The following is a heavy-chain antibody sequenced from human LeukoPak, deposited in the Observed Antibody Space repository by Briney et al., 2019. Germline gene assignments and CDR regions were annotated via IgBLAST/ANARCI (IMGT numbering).Heavy chain of an antibody. D-gene: IGHD1-1*01. Sequence: SETQSLTCTVSGGSISSYYWSWIRQPPGKGLEWIGHIYYSGSTNYNPSLKSRVTISVDTSKNQFSLKLSSVTAADTAVYYCARETSGGMDVWGQGTTVTVSS. CDR2: IYYSGST. CDR3: ARETSGGMDV. V-gene: IGHV4-59*12. CDR1: GGSISSYY. J-gene: IGHJ6*02.